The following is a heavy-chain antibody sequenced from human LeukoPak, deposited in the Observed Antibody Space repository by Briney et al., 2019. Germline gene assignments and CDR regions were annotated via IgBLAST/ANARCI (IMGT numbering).Heavy chain of an antibody. CDR2: IYSSGST. D-gene: IGHD2-2*01. Sequence: SETLSLTCTVSGGSISSYYWSWIRQPPGKGLERIGYIYSSGSTNYNPSLKSRVTISVDTSKNQFSLMLSSVTAADTAVYYCARRGTSSSLDFWGQGTLVIVPS. V-gene: IGHV4-59*08. J-gene: IGHJ4*02. CDR3: ARRGTSSSLDF. CDR1: GGSISSYY.